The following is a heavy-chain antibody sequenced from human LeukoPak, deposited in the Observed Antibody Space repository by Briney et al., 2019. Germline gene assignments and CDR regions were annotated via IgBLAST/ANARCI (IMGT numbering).Heavy chain of an antibody. CDR3: ARDKLAVAGGDYYYYGMDV. D-gene: IGHD6-19*01. CDR1: GFTFSSYG. V-gene: IGHV3-30*02. Sequence: GGSLRLSCAASGFTFSSYGMHWVRQAPGKGLEWVAFIRYDGSNKYYADSVKGRFTISRDNSKNTLYLQMNSLRAEDTAVYYCARDKLAVAGGDYYYYGMDVWGQGTTVTVSS. J-gene: IGHJ6*02. CDR2: IRYDGSNK.